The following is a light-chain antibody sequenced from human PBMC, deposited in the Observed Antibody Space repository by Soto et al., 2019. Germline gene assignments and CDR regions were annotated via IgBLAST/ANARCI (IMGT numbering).Light chain of an antibody. CDR1: QDITNY. Sequence: DIQMTQSPSSLSASVRDRVTITCQASQDITNYLNWYQQKPGKAPKLLICDASNLEPGVPSRCSGSGSGTDFTFTISSLQPEDIATYYCQQYDNLPFTFGPGTKVDIK. J-gene: IGKJ3*01. V-gene: IGKV1-33*01. CDR3: QQYDNLPFT. CDR2: DAS.